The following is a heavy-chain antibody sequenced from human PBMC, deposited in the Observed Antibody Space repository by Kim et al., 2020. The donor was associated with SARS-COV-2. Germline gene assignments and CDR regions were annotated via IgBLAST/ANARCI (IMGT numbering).Heavy chain of an antibody. Sequence: SETLSLTCTVSIGSISSDYWTWIRQPPGKGLEWIGYIHYSGRTRYNPSLRSRVAIFVDPSKSHFSLSLTSVTAADTAVYFCARIPDISGWPFDSWGQGILVCVSS. D-gene: IGHD6-19*01. CDR3: ARIPDISGWPFDS. J-gene: IGHJ4*02. V-gene: IGHV4-59*01. CDR2: IHYSGRT. CDR1: IGSISSDY.